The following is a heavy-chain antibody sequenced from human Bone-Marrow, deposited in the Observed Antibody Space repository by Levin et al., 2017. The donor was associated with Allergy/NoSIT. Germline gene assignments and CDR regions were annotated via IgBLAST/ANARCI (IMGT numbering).Heavy chain of an antibody. J-gene: IGHJ4*02. CDR2: IRTKPNNYAT. CDR1: GFNFSGSA. Sequence: GGSLRLSCATSGFNFSGSAMHWVRQASGKGPEWVGRIRTKPNNYATAYDASVKGRFTISRDDSEKVAYLQMNSLKTDDTAVYYCTFDGGFDYWGQGTLVTVSS. D-gene: IGHD3-10*01. CDR3: TFDGGFDY. V-gene: IGHV3-73*01.